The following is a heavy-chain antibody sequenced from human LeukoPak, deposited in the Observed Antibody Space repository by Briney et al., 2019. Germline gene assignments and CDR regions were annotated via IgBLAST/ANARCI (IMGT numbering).Heavy chain of an antibody. V-gene: IGHV1-69*05. Sequence: SVKVSCKASGGTFSSYAISWVRQAPGQGLEWMGGIIPIFGTANYAQKFQGRVTITTDESTSTAYMELSSLRSEDTAVYYCARSMPCSSTSCHTGEGYYYYMDVWGKGTTVTVSS. D-gene: IGHD2-2*02. CDR3: ARSMPCSSTSCHTGEGYYYYMDV. CDR1: GGTFSSYA. CDR2: IIPIFGTA. J-gene: IGHJ6*03.